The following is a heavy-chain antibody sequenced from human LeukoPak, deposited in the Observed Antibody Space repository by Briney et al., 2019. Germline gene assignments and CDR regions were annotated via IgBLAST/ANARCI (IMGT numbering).Heavy chain of an antibody. Sequence: PSETLSLTCTVAGGSISSYHWSWIRQPPGKGLEWIGYIYYSGSTNYNPSLKSRVTISVDTSKNQFSLKLSSVTAADTAVYYCARLAGVTGSGNYHYDYWGQGTLVTVSS. CDR2: IYYSGST. V-gene: IGHV4-59*12. CDR3: ARLAGVTGSGNYHYDY. D-gene: IGHD3-10*01. CDR1: GGSISSYH. J-gene: IGHJ4*02.